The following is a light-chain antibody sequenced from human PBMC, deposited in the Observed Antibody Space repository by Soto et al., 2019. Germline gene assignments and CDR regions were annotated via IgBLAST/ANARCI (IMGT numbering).Light chain of an antibody. CDR2: DAT. CDR3: QQANSYPLT. J-gene: IGKJ5*01. Sequence: IHLIRISSTLSAYDGDSVTITFGAGQRLNWLAWYQQKPGKAPKLLIYDATNLQSGVPPRFSGSGSGTDFTLTISSLQPEDFATYYCQQANSYPLTFGQGTKLDI. V-gene: IGKV1-12*01. CDR1: QRLNW.